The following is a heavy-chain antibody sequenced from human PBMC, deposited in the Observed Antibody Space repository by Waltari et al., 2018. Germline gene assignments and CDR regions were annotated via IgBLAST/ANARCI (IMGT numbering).Heavy chain of an antibody. Sequence: QVQLQESGPGLVKPSQTLSLTCTVSGGSISSGSYYWSWIRQPAGKGLEWIGRIYTSGSTNYNPSLKSRVTISVDTSKNQFSLKLSSVTAADTAVYYCATPMVAANRYYYYYGMDVWGQGTTVTVSS. D-gene: IGHD2-15*01. CDR3: ATPMVAANRYYYYYGMDV. CDR2: IYTSGST. CDR1: GGSISSGSYY. V-gene: IGHV4-61*02. J-gene: IGHJ6*02.